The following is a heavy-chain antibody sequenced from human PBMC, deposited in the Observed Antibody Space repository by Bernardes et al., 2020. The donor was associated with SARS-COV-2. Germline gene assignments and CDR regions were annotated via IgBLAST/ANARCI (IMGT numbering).Heavy chain of an antibody. V-gene: IGHV3-23*01. CDR2: ISGSGGTT. CDR1: GFTFSSYA. CDR3: ARDQGQLVLIYYYGMDV. J-gene: IGHJ6*02. D-gene: IGHD6-6*01. Sequence: GESLKISCAASGFTFSSYAMNWVRQAPGKGLEWVSDISGSGGTTNYADSVMGRFTISRDNSKNTLYLQMSSLRAEDTAVYYCARDQGQLVLIYYYGMDVWGQGTTVTVSS.